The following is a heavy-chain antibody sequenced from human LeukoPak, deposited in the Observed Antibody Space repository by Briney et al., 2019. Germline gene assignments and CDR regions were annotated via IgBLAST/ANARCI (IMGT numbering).Heavy chain of an antibody. CDR2: IYYSGST. V-gene: IGHV4-59*01. D-gene: IGHD5-12*01. CDR3: ARKRSSGYDQ. J-gene: IGHJ5*02. CDR1: GGSISSYY. Sequence: SETLSLTCTVSGGSISSYYWSWIRQPPGKGLGWIGYIYYSGSTNYNPSLKSRVTISVDTSKNQFSLKLSSVTAADTAVYYCARKRSSGYDQWGQGTLVTVSS.